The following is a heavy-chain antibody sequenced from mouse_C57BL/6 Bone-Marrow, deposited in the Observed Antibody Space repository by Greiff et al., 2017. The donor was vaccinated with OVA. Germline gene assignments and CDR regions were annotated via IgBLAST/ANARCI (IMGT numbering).Heavy chain of an antibody. J-gene: IGHJ3*01. CDR3: ARGYDGYSAWFAY. CDR1: GYTFTSYW. CDR2: IDPSDSYT. Sequence: QVQLQQPGAELVKPGASVKLSCKASGYTFTSYWMQWVKQRPGQGLEWIGEIDPSDSYTNYNQKVKGKATLTVDTSSSTAYMQLSSLTSEDSAVYYCARGYDGYSAWFAYWGQGTLVTVSA. V-gene: IGHV1-50*01. D-gene: IGHD2-3*01.